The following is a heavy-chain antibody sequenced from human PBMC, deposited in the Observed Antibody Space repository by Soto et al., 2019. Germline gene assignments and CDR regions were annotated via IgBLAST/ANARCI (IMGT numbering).Heavy chain of an antibody. CDR2: IYYSGST. J-gene: IGHJ5*02. V-gene: IGHV4-31*03. CDR1: GGSISSGGYY. Sequence: QVQLQESGPGLVKPSQTLSLTCTVSGGSISSGGYYWSWIRQHPGKGLEWIGYIYYSGSTYYNPSLKSRFTISVDTSKNQFSLKLSSVTAADTAVYYCARDARDYDYVWGSYRPLGWFDPWGQGTLVTVSS. D-gene: IGHD3-16*02. CDR3: ARDARDYDYVWGSYRPLGWFDP.